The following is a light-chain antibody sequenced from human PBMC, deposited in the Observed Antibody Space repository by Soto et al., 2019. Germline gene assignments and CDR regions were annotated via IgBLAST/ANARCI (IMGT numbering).Light chain of an antibody. CDR3: QQYGSSGT. Sequence: EIVMTQSPATLSVSPGERATLSCRASQSVSSNLAWYQQKPGQAPRLLIYGASTRATGIPARFSGSGSGTEFTLTISSLQSEDFAVYSCQQYGSSGTFGQGTKVEIK. V-gene: IGKV3-15*01. CDR2: GAS. J-gene: IGKJ1*01. CDR1: QSVSSN.